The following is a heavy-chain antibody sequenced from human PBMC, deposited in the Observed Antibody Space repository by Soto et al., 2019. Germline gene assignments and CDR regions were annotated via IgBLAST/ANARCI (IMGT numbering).Heavy chain of an antibody. J-gene: IGHJ6*02. CDR3: ARVALGYDYADV. CDR2: INHSGDDT. D-gene: IGHD3-22*01. Sequence: GAPVKFSCKAFGYTLNACYMHWGRHATGQGLYGMGVINHSGDDTSYAQKFQRRVTSTRYTSTSTVDMELSILISEDTALYYCARVALGYDYADVWGQRTTVTVSS. V-gene: IGHV1-46*02. CDR1: GYTLNACY.